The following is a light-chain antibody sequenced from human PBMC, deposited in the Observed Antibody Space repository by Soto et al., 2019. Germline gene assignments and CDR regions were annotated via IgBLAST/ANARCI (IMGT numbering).Light chain of an antibody. CDR3: SSFTSIDTWI. CDR1: SSDVGAYNY. Sequence: QSVLTQPASVSGSPGQSITISCTGTSSDVGAYNYVSWYQQHPGKAPTLMISEVSNRPSGVSNRFSGSKSGNTASLIISGLQAEDEADYYCSSFTSIDTWIFGGGTKLTVL. V-gene: IGLV2-14*01. CDR2: EVS. J-gene: IGLJ2*01.